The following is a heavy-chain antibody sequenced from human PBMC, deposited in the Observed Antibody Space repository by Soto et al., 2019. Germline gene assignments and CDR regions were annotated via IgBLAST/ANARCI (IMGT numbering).Heavy chain of an antibody. CDR3: AKDRRGWGGGSGMGV. CDR1: GFTFSSYA. Sequence: LRLSCAASGFTFSSYAMSWVRQAPGKGLEWVSAISGSGGSTYYADSVKGRFTISRDNSKNTLYLQMNSLRAEDTAVYYCAKDRRGWGGGSGMGVWGQGTTVTVSS. V-gene: IGHV3-23*01. J-gene: IGHJ6*02. CDR2: ISGSGGST. D-gene: IGHD3-16*01.